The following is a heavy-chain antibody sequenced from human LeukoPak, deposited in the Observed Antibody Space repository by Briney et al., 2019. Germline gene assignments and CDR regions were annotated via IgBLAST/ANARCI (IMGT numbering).Heavy chain of an antibody. V-gene: IGHV1-18*01. D-gene: IGHD5-18*01. CDR2: ISAYNGNT. J-gene: IGHJ6*03. Sequence: ASVKVSCKASGYTFTSYGISWVRQAPGQGLEWMGWISAYNGNTNYAQKLQGRVTMTTDTSTSTAYMELRSLRSDDTAVYYCARGTPYSYGPVPWYMDVWGKGTTVTVSS. CDR3: ARGTPYSYGPVPWYMDV. CDR1: GYTFTSYG.